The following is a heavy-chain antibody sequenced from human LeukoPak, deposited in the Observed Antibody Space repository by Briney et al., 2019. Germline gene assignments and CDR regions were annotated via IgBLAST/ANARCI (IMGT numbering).Heavy chain of an antibody. CDR1: GYTFTSYG. CDR2: ISAYNGNT. CDR3: ARYSGIAVAGTGWFDP. D-gene: IGHD6-19*01. Sequence: ASVKVSCKASGYTFTSYGISWVRQAPGQGLEWMGWISAYNGNTNYAQELQGRVTMTTDTPTSTAYMELRSLRSDDTAVYYCARYSGIAVAGTGWFDPWGQGTLVTVSS. V-gene: IGHV1-18*01. J-gene: IGHJ5*02.